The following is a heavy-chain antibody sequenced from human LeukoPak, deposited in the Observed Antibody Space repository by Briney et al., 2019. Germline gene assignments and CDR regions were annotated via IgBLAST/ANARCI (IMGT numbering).Heavy chain of an antibody. CDR2: ISYDGSNK. CDR3: ARLYDRILVDY. Sequence: GGSLRLSCAASGFTFSSYAMHWVRQAPGKGLEWVAVISYDGSNKYYADSVKGRFTISRDNSKNTLYLQMNSLRAEDTAVYYCARLYDRILVDYWGQGTLVIVSS. J-gene: IGHJ4*02. V-gene: IGHV3-30*04. CDR1: GFTFSSYA. D-gene: IGHD3-16*01.